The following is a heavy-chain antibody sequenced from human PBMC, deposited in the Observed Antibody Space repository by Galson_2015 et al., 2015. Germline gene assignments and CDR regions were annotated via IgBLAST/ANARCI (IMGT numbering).Heavy chain of an antibody. J-gene: IGHJ4*02. CDR2: IYPGDSDT. V-gene: IGHV5-51*03. D-gene: IGHD3-22*01. Sequence: QSGAEVKKPGESLKISCQGSGYSFTRYWVGWVRQMPGKGLVWMGTIYPGDSDTRYSTSFQGQVTISADKSISTAYLQWSSLKASDTAMYYCARPDSYDSSGFYWGQGTLVTVSS. CDR1: GYSFTRYW. CDR3: ARPDSYDSSGFY.